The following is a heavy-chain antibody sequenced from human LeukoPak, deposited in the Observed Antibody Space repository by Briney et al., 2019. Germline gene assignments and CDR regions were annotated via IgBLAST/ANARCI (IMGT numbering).Heavy chain of an antibody. J-gene: IGHJ3*02. CDR2: IWYDGSNK. D-gene: IGHD3-22*01. CDR1: GFTFSSYG. CDR3: ARDAVRYYYDSSGAFDI. Sequence: PGGSLRLSCAASGFTFSSYGMHWVRQAPGKGLEWVAVIWYDGSNKYYADSVKGRFTISRDNSKNTLYLQMNSLRAEDTAVYYCARDAVRYYYDSSGAFDIWGQGTMVTVSS. V-gene: IGHV3-33*01.